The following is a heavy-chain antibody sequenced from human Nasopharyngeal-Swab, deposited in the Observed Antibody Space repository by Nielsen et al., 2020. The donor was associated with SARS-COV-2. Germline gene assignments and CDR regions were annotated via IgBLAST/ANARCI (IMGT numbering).Heavy chain of an antibody. J-gene: IGHJ6*03. CDR3: ARDLRKYYYLDV. CDR2: MSNDGKNI. Sequence: GGSLRLSCAASGFTFSTYGMHWVRQAPGKGLEWVAVMSNDGKNIYYADSVKGRFTISRDNSKNTLYLQMNSLRADDTAVYYCARDLRKYYYLDVWGKGTTFTFSS. CDR1: GFTFSTYG. V-gene: IGHV3-30*03.